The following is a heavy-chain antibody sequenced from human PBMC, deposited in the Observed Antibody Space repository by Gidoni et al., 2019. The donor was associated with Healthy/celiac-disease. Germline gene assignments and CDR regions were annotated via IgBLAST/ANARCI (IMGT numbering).Heavy chain of an antibody. Sequence: QVQLQQWGAGLLKPSETLSRTCAVYGGSFSGYYWSWIRQHPGKGLEWIGEINHSGSTNYNTSPKSRVTISVDTSKNQFSIKLSSVTAADTAVYYCARGVARKNYYYYGMDGWGQGTKVNVSS. D-gene: IGHD6-6*01. V-gene: IGHV4-34*01. CDR1: GGSFSGYY. CDR2: INHSGST. J-gene: IGHJ6*02. CDR3: ARGVARKNYYYYGMDG.